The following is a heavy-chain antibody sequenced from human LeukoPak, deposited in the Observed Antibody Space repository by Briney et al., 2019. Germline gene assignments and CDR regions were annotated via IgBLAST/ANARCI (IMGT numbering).Heavy chain of an antibody. D-gene: IGHD3-3*01. CDR2: ISAYNGNT. J-gene: IGHJ4*02. CDR3: ARVSDDFWSGYYSFDY. Sequence: ASVKVSCKASGYTFTSYGINWVRQAPGQGLEWMGWISAYNGNTNYAQKLQGRVTMTTDTSTSTAYMELRSLRSDDTAVYYCARVSDDFWSGYYSFDYWGQGTLVTVSS. V-gene: IGHV1-18*01. CDR1: GYTFTSYG.